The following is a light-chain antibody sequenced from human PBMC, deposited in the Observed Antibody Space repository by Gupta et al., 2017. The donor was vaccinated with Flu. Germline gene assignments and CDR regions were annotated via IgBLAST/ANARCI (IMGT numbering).Light chain of an antibody. V-gene: IGLV1-44*01. J-gene: IGLJ3*02. CDR2: SNN. CDR3: AAWDDSLNGPV. CDR1: SSNIGSNT. Sequence: QSVLTPPPSASGTPRQRVTISCSGSSSNIGSNTVNWYHQLPGTAPKLLIYSNNQRPSGVPDRFSGSKSGTSASLAISGLQSEDEADYYCAAWDDSLNGPVFGGGTKLTVL.